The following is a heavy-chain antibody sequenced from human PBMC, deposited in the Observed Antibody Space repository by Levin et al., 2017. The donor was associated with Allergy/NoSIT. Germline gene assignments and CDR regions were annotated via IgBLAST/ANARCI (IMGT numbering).Heavy chain of an antibody. CDR3: ARINSGYDWGDALDI. CDR1: GFTFSNW. V-gene: IGHV3-7*04. D-gene: IGHD5-12*01. CDR2: IKEDGSEK. J-gene: IGHJ3*02. Sequence: GGSLRLSCAASGFTFSNWMSWVRQAPGKGLEWVANIKEDGSEKYYGDSVKGRFTISRDNAKNSLFLQMNSLRAEDTAVYYCARINSGYDWGDALDIWGQGTTVTVSS.